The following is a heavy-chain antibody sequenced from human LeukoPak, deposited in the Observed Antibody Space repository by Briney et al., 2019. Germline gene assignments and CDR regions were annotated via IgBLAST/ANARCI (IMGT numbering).Heavy chain of an antibody. D-gene: IGHD2-15*01. CDR1: RFTFSSYA. CDR2: ISGSGGST. CDR3: AKVGIVVVVAAPTSNWFDP. Sequence: PGGSLRLPCAASRFTFSSYAMSWVRQAPGKGLEWVSAISGSGGSTYYADSVKGRFTISRDNSKNTLYLQMNSLRAEDTAVYYCAKVGIVVVVAAPTSNWFDPWGQGTLVTVSS. J-gene: IGHJ5*02. V-gene: IGHV3-23*01.